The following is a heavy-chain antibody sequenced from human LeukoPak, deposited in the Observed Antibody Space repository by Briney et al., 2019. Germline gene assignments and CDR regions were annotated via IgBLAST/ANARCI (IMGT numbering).Heavy chain of an antibody. CDR2: ISYDGSNK. CDR3: ARSEGSYARGYVDY. CDR1: GFTFSSYA. Sequence: GRSLRLSCAASGFTFSSYAMHWVRQAPGKGLEWVAVISYDGSNKYYADSVKGRFTISRDNSKNTLYLQMNSLRAEDTAVYYCARSEGSYARGYVDYWGQGTLVTVS. J-gene: IGHJ4*02. V-gene: IGHV3-30-3*01. D-gene: IGHD2-2*01.